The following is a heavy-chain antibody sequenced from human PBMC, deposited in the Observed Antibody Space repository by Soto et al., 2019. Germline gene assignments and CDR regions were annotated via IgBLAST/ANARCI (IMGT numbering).Heavy chain of an antibody. J-gene: IGHJ5*02. CDR2: ISGSGGST. CDR3: AKDLDDFWSGYPINWFDP. V-gene: IGHV3-23*01. D-gene: IGHD3-3*01. CDR1: GFTFSSYA. Sequence: EVQLLESGGGLVQPGGSLRLSCAASGFTFSSYAMSWVRQAPGKGLEWVSAISGSGGSTYYADSVKGRFTISRDNSKNTLYLQMNSLRAEDTAVYYCAKDLDDFWSGYPINWFDPWGQGTLVTVSS.